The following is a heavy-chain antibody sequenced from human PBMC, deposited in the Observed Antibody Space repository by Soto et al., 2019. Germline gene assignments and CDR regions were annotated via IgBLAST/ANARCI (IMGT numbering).Heavy chain of an antibody. CDR2: IYYSGST. Sequence: SETLSLTCTVSGGSISNYHWSWIRQPPGKGLEWIGFIYYSGSTNYNPSLKSRVTISVDTSASTAYMELSSLTSEDTAVYYCAREYYYGSINYWGQGTLVTVSS. V-gene: IGHV4-59*01. CDR1: GGSISNYH. D-gene: IGHD3-10*01. CDR3: AREYYYGSINY. J-gene: IGHJ4*02.